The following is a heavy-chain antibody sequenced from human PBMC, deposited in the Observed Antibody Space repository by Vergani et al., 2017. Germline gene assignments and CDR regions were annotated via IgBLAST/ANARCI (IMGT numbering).Heavy chain of an antibody. Sequence: QVQLVQSGAEVKKPGASVKVSCKASGYTFTGYYMHWVRQAPGQGLEWMGWINPNSGGTNYAQKFQGRVTMTRDTSISTAYMELSRLRADDTAVYYCARSIVVVVAAPEGFDYWDQRTLIAVSS. CDR3: ARSIVVVVAAPEGFDY. V-gene: IGHV1-2*02. D-gene: IGHD2-15*01. CDR1: GYTFTGYY. CDR2: INPNSGGT. J-gene: IGHJ4*02.